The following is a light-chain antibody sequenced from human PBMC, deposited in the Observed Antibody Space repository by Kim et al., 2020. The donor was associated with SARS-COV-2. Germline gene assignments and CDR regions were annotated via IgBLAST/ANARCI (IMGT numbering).Light chain of an antibody. J-gene: IGLJ3*02. Sequence: GQKVTISCSGSSSNIGNNFVSCYQHLPGTAPKLLIYDNNKRPSGIPDRFSGSKSGTSATLDITGLQTGDEADYYCGTWDSSLSVGVFGGGTQLTVL. V-gene: IGLV1-51*01. CDR3: GTWDSSLSVGV. CDR1: SSNIGNNF. CDR2: DNN.